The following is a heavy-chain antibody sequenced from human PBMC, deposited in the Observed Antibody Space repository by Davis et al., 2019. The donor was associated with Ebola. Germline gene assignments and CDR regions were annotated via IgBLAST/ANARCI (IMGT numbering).Heavy chain of an antibody. CDR2: ISWNSGSI. V-gene: IGHV3-9*01. CDR3: AKDPGIQLWIISGYFDY. Sequence: PGGSLRLSCAASGFTFDDYAMHWVRQAPGKGLEWVSGISWNSGSIGYADSVKGRFTISRDNAKNSLYLQMNSLRAEDTAVYYCAKDPGIQLWIISGYFDYWGQGTLVTVSS. J-gene: IGHJ4*02. D-gene: IGHD5-18*01. CDR1: GFTFDDYA.